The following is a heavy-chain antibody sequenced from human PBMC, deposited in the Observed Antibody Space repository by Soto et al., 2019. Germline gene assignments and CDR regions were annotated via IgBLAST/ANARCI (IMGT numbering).Heavy chain of an antibody. CDR3: ARDYGDYDFLDY. CDR2: ISYDGSDK. D-gene: IGHD4-17*01. V-gene: IGHV3-30-3*01. Sequence: QVQLVESGGGVVQPGRSLRLSCAASGFTISRYAIHWVRQAPGEGLEWVAVISYDGSDKYYADSVKGRFTISRDNSKNTLYLQMNSLRGDDTAVYYCARDYGDYDFLDYWGQGTLVTVSS. J-gene: IGHJ4*02. CDR1: GFTISRYA.